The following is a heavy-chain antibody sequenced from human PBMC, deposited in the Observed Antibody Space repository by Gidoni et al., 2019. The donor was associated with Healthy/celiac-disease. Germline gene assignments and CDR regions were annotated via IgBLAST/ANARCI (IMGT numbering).Heavy chain of an antibody. CDR1: GFTFSNYH. J-gene: IGHJ4*02. V-gene: IGHV3-7*03. CDR3: AAWTDTHWFDY. D-gene: IGHD1-1*01. Sequence: EVQLVESGGGLVQPGGSLRLSCTASGFTFSNYHLSWVRQAPGKGLKWVANIWRDGSVLYSVGSLNGRFTVSRDNAKNSVFLEVDNLGADDTAVYYCAAWTDTHWFDYWGRGTVVTVSS. CDR2: IWRDGSVL.